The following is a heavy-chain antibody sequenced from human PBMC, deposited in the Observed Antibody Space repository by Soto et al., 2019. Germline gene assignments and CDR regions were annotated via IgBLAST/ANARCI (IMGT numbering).Heavy chain of an antibody. CDR2: IYSGGST. CDR1: GFTVSSNY. D-gene: IGHD2-21*02. J-gene: IGHJ5*02. CDR3: ARGRDCGGDCPNWFDP. V-gene: IGHV3-53*04. Sequence: EVQLVESGGGLVQPGGSLRLSCAASGFTVSSNYMSWVRQAPGKGLEWVAVIYSGGSTDYADSVKGRFTISRHNSKNTLYLQMNSLRAEDTAVYYCARGRDCGGDCPNWFDPWGQGTLVTVSS.